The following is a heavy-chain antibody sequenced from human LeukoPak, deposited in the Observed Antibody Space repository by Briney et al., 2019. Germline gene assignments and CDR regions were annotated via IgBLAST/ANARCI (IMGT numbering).Heavy chain of an antibody. V-gene: IGHV1-69*05. J-gene: IGHJ4*02. CDR3: ARDDCLSSSWCKGPDY. CDR1: GGTFSSYA. D-gene: IGHD6-13*01. Sequence: SVKVSCKASGGTFSSYAISWVRQAPGQGLEWMGRIIPIFGTANYAQKFQGRVTITTDESTSTAYLELSRLRSEDTAVYYCARDDCLSSSWCKGPDYWGQGTLVTVSS. CDR2: IIPIFGTA.